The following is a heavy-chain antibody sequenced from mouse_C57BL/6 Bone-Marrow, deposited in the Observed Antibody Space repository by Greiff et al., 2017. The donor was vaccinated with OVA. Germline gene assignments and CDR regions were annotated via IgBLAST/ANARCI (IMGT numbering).Heavy chain of an antibody. J-gene: IGHJ2*01. Sequence: EVHLVESGGGLVKPGGSLKLSCAASGFTFSSYAMSWVRQTPEKRLEWVATISDGGSYTYYPDNVKGRFTISRDNAKNNLYLQMSQLKSEDTAMDYCAREFPPLTLDYWGQGTTLTVSS. CDR2: ISDGGSYT. V-gene: IGHV5-4*01. CDR3: AREFPPLTLDY. D-gene: IGHD4-1*01. CDR1: GFTFSSYA.